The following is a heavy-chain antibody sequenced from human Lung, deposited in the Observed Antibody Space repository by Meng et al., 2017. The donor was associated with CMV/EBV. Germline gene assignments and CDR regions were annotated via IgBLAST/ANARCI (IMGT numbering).Heavy chain of an antibody. CDR3: ARALDTAMVTFDY. V-gene: IGHV4-30-4*08. Sequence: QEPGPGPGKPSQTLSLTCTVSGGSFSSGDYYWGWIRQPPGKGLEWIGYIYYSGSTYYNPSLKSRVTISVDTSKNQFSLKLSSVTAADTAVYYCARALDTAMVTFDYWGQGTLVTVSS. CDR2: IYYSGST. D-gene: IGHD5-18*01. J-gene: IGHJ4*02. CDR1: GGSFSSGDYY.